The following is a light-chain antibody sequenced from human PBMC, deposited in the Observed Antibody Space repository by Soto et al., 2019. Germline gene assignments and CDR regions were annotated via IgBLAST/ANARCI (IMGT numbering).Light chain of an antibody. CDR3: QQRSNWPP. CDR2: DAS. J-gene: IGKJ4*01. CDR1: QSVSSY. V-gene: IGKV3-11*01. Sequence: EIVLTQSPATLSLSPGERATLSCRASQSVSSYLAWYQQKPGQAHRLLIYDASNRATGIPARFSGSGSGTDFTLTISSLEPEDFAVYYCQQRSNWPPLGGGTKVEIK.